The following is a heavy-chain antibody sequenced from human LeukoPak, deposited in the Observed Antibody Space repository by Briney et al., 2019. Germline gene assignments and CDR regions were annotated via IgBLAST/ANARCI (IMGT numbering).Heavy chain of an antibody. CDR1: GYTFTGYY. D-gene: IGHD2-21*02. CDR3: AKDRLLNCRGDCYIFEY. V-gene: IGHV1-2*02. Sequence: ASVNVSCKSSGYTFTGYYFHWVGQAPGQGRDWMGWINPNSGGTNYAQKFQGRVTMTRATSISTAYMELNRLRSDDTAVYYCAKDRLLNCRGDCYIFEYWGEGTVLTVSS. J-gene: IGHJ4*02. CDR2: INPNSGGT.